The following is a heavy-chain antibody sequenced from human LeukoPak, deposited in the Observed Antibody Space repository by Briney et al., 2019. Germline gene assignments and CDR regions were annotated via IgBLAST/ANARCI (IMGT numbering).Heavy chain of an antibody. CDR2: ISWDGGST. J-gene: IGHJ4*02. CDR1: GFIFDDYS. V-gene: IGHV3-43*01. CDR3: AKGIRGGRQQPYGHFDY. D-gene: IGHD6-13*01. Sequence: GGSLRLSCAASGFIFDDYSMHWVRQAPGKGLEWVSLISWDGGSTYYVDSVKGRFTISRDNSKNSLYLQMNSLRTEDTALYYCAKGIRGGRQQPYGHFDYWGQGTLVTVPS.